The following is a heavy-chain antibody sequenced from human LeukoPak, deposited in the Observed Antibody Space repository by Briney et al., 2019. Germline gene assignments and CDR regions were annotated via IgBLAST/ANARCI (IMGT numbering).Heavy chain of an antibody. V-gene: IGHV3-21*01. CDR2: TSSSSSYI. J-gene: IGHJ4*02. Sequence: GGSLRLSCAASGFTFSSYSMNWVRQAPGEGLEWVSSTSSSSSYIYYADSVKGRFTISRDNAKNSLYLQMNSLRAEDTAVYYCARHPLVGATLIDYWGQGTLVTVSS. CDR3: ARHPLVGATLIDY. D-gene: IGHD1-26*01. CDR1: GFTFSSYS.